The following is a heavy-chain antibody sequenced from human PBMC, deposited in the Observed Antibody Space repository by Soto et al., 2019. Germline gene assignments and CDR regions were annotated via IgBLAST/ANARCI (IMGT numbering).Heavy chain of an antibody. V-gene: IGHV3-72*01. J-gene: IGHJ3*02. CDR2: TRNKANSYTT. CDR3: AREHKAIPDDAFDI. CDR1: GFTFSNHY. D-gene: IGHD5-18*01. Sequence: GGSLRLSCAASGFTFSNHYMGWVRQAPGKGLEWVGRTRNKANSYTTEYAASVKGRFTISRDDSKNSLYLQMNSLKTEDTAVYYCAREHKAIPDDAFDIWGQGTMVTV.